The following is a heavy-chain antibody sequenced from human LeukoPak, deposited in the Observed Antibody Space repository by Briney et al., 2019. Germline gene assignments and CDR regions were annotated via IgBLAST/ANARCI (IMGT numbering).Heavy chain of an antibody. CDR2: IFYRSFT. CDR3: ATRNPAYASIDF. D-gene: IGHD2-21*01. J-gene: IGHJ4*02. Sequence: WVGQPPGKGVEWICYIFYRSFTPTYNPPLKRPLTMSLDTSKHQFSLKLTSVTAADTAMYYCATRNPAYASIDFWGQGPLVTASS. V-gene: IGHV4-59*08.